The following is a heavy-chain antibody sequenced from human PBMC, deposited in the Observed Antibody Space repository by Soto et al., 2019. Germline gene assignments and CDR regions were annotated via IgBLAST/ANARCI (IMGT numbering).Heavy chain of an antibody. CDR2: ISSSSSYI. CDR3: AIDLDGSVWFNWFDP. D-gene: IGHD2-15*01. J-gene: IGHJ5*02. Sequence: GGSLRLSYAASGFTFSTYSMNWVRQAPGKGLEWVSSISSSSSYIYYADSVKGRFTISRDNAKNSLYLQMNSLRVEDTAVYYCAIDLDGSVWFNWFDPWGQGTLVTVSS. V-gene: IGHV3-21*03. CDR1: GFTFSTYS.